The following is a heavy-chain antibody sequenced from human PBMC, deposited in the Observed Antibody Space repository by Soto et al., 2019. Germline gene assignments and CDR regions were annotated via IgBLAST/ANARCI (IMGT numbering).Heavy chain of an antibody. CDR2: ISGSGGSI. D-gene: IGHD1-1*01. V-gene: IGHV3-23*01. Sequence: EVQLLESGGGLVQPGGSLRLSCAASGFTFSTYAMNWVRQAPGNGLEWVSAISGSGGSIHYADSVKGRFTISRDNSKNTLYLQMNSLRDEDTAVYHCVKGYWKVDVWSQGTTVSVSS. CDR1: GFTFSTYA. J-gene: IGHJ6*02. CDR3: VKGYWKVDV.